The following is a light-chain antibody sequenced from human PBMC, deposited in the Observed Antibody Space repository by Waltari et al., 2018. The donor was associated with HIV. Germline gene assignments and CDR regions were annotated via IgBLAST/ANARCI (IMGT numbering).Light chain of an antibody. J-gene: IGLJ3*02. V-gene: IGLV3-21*04. CDR1: NIGSES. Sequence: SYVLTQPPSMSAAPGKTARITGDENNIGSESVCWYQQKPGQAPVLVMDGDRDRPSGIPERLSCSSSGNTAPLPSSRVEAGDEADYYCQVWDSSSDHWVFGGGTNLSVL. CDR2: GDR. CDR3: QVWDSSSDHWV.